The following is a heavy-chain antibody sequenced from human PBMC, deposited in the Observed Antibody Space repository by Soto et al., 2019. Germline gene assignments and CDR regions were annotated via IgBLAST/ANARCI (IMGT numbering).Heavy chain of an antibody. Sequence: QVQLVESGGGVVQPGRSLRLSCAASGFTFSSYGMHWVRQAPGKGLEWVAVISYDGSNKYYADSVKGRFTISRDNSKNTLNLQMNSLRAEDTAVYYCAKEGPPRYYDILTGYYPYYYGMDVWGQGTTVTVSS. CDR1: GFTFSSYG. J-gene: IGHJ6*02. CDR3: AKEGPPRYYDILTGYYPYYYGMDV. V-gene: IGHV3-30*18. D-gene: IGHD3-9*01. CDR2: ISYDGSNK.